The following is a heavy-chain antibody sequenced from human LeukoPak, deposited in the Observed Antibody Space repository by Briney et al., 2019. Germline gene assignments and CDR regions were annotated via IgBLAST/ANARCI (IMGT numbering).Heavy chain of an antibody. V-gene: IGHV3-30*02. CDR3: AKRDRTTEFDY. D-gene: IGHD1-1*01. J-gene: IGHJ4*02. Sequence: GGSLRLSCAASGFTFSSYGMHWVREPPGKGLEWVALIQPDGIDTYYADSVKGRFTVFRDNSKSTLYLQLNSLTPDDTAIYYCAKRDRTTEFDYWGQGTLVTVSS. CDR2: IQPDGIDT. CDR1: GFTFSSYG.